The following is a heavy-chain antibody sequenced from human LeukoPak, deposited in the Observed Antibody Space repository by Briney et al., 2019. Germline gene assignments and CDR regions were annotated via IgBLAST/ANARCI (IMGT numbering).Heavy chain of an antibody. J-gene: IGHJ5*02. Sequence: SETLSLTCAVYGGSFSGYYWSWIRQPPGKGLEWIGEINHSGGTNYNPSLKSRVTISVDTSKNQFSLKLSSVTAADTAVYYCARRGNDYGDHGWFDPWGQGTLVTVSS. CDR2: INHSGGT. CDR3: ARRGNDYGDHGWFDP. CDR1: GGSFSGYY. D-gene: IGHD4-17*01. V-gene: IGHV4-34*01.